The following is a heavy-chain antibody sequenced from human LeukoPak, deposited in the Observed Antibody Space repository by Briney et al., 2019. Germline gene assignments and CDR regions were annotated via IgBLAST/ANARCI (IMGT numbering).Heavy chain of an antibody. CDR1: GFTFSNYA. Sequence: PGGSLRLSCAASGFTFSNYAMHWVRQAPGKGLEWVAVISYDGSNKYNADSVKGRFTVSGDNSKNSLYLQMSSLTAADTAVYYCAKDRSIGTYYTFDHWGQGTLVTVSS. CDR3: AKDRSIGTYYTFDH. V-gene: IGHV3-30*04. J-gene: IGHJ4*02. CDR2: ISYDGSNK. D-gene: IGHD1-26*01.